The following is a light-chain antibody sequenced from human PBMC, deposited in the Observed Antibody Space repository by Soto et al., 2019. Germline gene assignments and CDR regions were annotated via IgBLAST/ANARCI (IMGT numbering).Light chain of an antibody. J-gene: IGKJ5*01. CDR3: QHRSIWPVS. CDR1: QSVGSY. CDR2: DAS. V-gene: IGKV3-11*01. Sequence: EIVLTHSPGTLSLSPGERATLSCRASQSVGSYLAWYQQKPGLAPRLLIYDASNRATGIPARFSGSGSGTDFALTISSLEPEDFAVYYCQHRSIWPVSFGQGTRLEN.